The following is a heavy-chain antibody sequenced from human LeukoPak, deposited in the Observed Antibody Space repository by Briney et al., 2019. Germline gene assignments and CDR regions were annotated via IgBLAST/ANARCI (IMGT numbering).Heavy chain of an antibody. V-gene: IGHV3-30*04. J-gene: IGHJ5*02. CDR3: ARERYSGSYAWFDP. Sequence: GGSLRLSCAASGFTFSSYAMHWVRQAPGKGLEWVAVISYDGSNKYYADSVKGRFTISRDNSKNTLYLQMNSLRAEDTAVYYCARERYSGSYAWFDPWGQGTLVTVSS. CDR1: GFTFSSYA. CDR2: ISYDGSNK. D-gene: IGHD1-26*01.